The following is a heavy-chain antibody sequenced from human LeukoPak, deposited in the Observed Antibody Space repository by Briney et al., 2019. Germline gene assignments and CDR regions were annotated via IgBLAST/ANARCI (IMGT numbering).Heavy chain of an antibody. CDR3: ARDREYHDSSGYYYVYALNI. CDR1: GDSFSNDY. J-gene: IGHJ3*02. D-gene: IGHD3-22*01. CDR2: IYTSGST. V-gene: IGHV4-4*07. Sequence: PSETLSLTCTVSGDSFSNDYWSWIRQPAGRGLEWIGRIYTSGSTNYNPSLKSRIIMSIDTSKNQFSLRLSSVTAADTAVYYCARDREYHDSSGYYYVYALNIWGQGTMVTVSS.